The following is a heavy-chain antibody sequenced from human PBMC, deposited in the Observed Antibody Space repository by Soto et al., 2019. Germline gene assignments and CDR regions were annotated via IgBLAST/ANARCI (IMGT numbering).Heavy chain of an antibody. J-gene: IGHJ4*02. CDR2: IYCNYDK. CDR3: AHSSSVYSSSSYAYTGY. V-gene: IGHV2-5*01. D-gene: IGHD6-13*01. CDR1: GFSLSTRGAG. Sequence: SGPTLVNPTQTLTLTCTFSGFSLSTRGAGVGWVRQPPGMAVKWLALIYCNYDKRYSPPLQSRLTITTDTSNNQVVLTMTNMNPVDTATYDCAHSSSVYSSSSYAYTGYWGQGTLVTVSS.